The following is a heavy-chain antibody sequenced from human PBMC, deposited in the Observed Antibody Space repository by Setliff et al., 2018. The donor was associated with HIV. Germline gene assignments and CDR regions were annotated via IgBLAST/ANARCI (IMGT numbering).Heavy chain of an antibody. CDR3: TKGTRYSGF. Sequence: PGGSLRLSCAASGFTFYNAWMAWVRQAPGKRLEWVGRLKSRIDGGTTDYAAPVKGRFNISRDDSENTLFLQMKSLKTEDTAVYYCTKGTRYSGFWGQGTLVTVSS. V-gene: IGHV3-15*01. J-gene: IGHJ4*02. CDR2: LKSRIDGGTT. D-gene: IGHD6-13*01. CDR1: GFTFYNAW.